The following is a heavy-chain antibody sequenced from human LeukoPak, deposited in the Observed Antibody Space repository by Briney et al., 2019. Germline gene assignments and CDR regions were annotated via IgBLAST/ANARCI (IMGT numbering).Heavy chain of an antibody. CDR3: ATYDGYPPAYLDY. D-gene: IGHD5-24*01. Sequence: PSETLSLTCAVYGGSFSGYYWSWIRQPPGKGLEWIGEINHSGSTNYNPSLKSRVTISVDTSKNQFSLKLSSVTAADTAVYYCATYDGYPPAYLDYWGQGTLVTVSS. V-gene: IGHV4-34*01. J-gene: IGHJ4*02. CDR1: GGSFSGYY. CDR2: INHSGST.